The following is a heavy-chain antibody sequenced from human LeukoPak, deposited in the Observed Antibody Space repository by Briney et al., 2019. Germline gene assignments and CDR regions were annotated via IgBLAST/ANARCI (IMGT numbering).Heavy chain of an antibody. V-gene: IGHV1-2*02. Sequence: ASVKVSCKASGYTXTSYYMHWVRQAPGQGLEWMGWINPNSGGTNYAQKFQGRVTMTRDTSISTAYMELSRLRSDDTAVYYCARYERPMVRGVFHWFDPWGQGTLVTVSS. CDR3: ARYERPMVRGVFHWFDP. CDR2: INPNSGGT. J-gene: IGHJ5*02. D-gene: IGHD3-10*01. CDR1: GYTXTSYY.